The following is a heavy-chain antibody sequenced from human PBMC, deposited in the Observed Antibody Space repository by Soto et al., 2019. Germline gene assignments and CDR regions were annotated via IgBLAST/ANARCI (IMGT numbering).Heavy chain of an antibody. Sequence: ASETLSLTCTVSGGSISTYYWSWIRQPPGKGLEWIGYINYSGRTNYNPSLKSRVTMSLDTSKNQFSLKLRSVTAADTALFYCARYAGSSWFDYWGQGTLVTVSS. CDR3: ARYAGSSWFDY. D-gene: IGHD6-13*01. J-gene: IGHJ4*02. CDR2: INYSGRT. V-gene: IGHV4-59*01. CDR1: GGSISTYY.